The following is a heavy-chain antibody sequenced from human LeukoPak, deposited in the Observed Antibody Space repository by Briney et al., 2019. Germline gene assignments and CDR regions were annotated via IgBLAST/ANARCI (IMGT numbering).Heavy chain of an antibody. CDR1: GFTFSSYA. D-gene: IGHD3-9*01. Sequence: TGGSLRLSCAASGFTFSSYAMHWVRQAPGKGLEWVAVISYDGSNKYYADSVKGRFTISRDNSKNTLYLQMNSLRAEDTAVYYCARELRDILTGYCHAFDIWGQGTMVTVSS. V-gene: IGHV3-30-3*01. CDR2: ISYDGSNK. CDR3: ARELRDILTGYCHAFDI. J-gene: IGHJ3*02.